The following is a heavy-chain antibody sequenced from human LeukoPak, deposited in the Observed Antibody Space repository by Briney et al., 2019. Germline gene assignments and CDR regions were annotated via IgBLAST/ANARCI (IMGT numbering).Heavy chain of an antibody. V-gene: IGHV4-34*01. Sequence: SETLSLTCAVYGGSFSGYYWSWIRQPPGKGLEWIGEINHSGSTNYNPSLKNRANISVDTSKNQFSLKLSSVTAADTAVYYCARRIVVVPAAILDWFDPWGQGTLVTVSA. CDR2: INHSGST. D-gene: IGHD2-2*01. CDR1: GGSFSGYY. CDR3: ARRIVVVPAAILDWFDP. J-gene: IGHJ5*02.